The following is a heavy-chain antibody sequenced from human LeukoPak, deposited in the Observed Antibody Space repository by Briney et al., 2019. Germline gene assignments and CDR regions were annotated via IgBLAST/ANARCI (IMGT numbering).Heavy chain of an antibody. V-gene: IGHV1-18*01. Sequence: ASVKVSCKASGYTFTSYGISWVRQAPGQGLEWMGWISAYNGNTNYAQKLQGRVTMTTDTSTSTAYMELRSLRSDDTDVYYCARDRAGYSSGWYGEGDYWGQGTLVTVSS. CDR1: GYTFTSYG. CDR2: ISAYNGNT. J-gene: IGHJ4*02. CDR3: ARDRAGYSSGWYGEGDY. D-gene: IGHD6-19*01.